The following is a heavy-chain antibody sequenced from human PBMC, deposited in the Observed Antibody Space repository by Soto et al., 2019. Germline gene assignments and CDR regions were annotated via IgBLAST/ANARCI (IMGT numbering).Heavy chain of an antibody. V-gene: IGHV2-5*01. J-gene: IGHJ4*02. CDR3: AQGTTVTPQDY. CDR2: IYWNDDK. D-gene: IGHD4-17*01. Sequence: QITLKESGPTLVKPTQTLTLTCTFSGFSLSTSGVGVGWIRQPPGTALEWLALIYWNDDKRYSPSLKSRLTITKDTSKNQVVLTMTNMDPVDTATYYCAQGTTVTPQDYWGQGTLVTVSS. CDR1: GFSLSTSGVG.